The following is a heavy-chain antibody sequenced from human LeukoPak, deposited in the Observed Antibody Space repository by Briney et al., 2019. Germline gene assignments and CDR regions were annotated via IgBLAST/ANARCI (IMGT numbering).Heavy chain of an antibody. D-gene: IGHD6-13*01. CDR2: INHSGST. Sequence: SETLSLTCAVYGGSFSGYYWSWIRQPPGKGLEWIGEINHSGSTNYNPSLKSRVTISVDTSKNQFSLKLSSVTAADTAVYYCARVFKQQLVTSYSFDYWGHGTLVTVSS. CDR1: GGSFSGYY. CDR3: ARVFKQQLVTSYSFDY. J-gene: IGHJ4*01. V-gene: IGHV4-34*01.